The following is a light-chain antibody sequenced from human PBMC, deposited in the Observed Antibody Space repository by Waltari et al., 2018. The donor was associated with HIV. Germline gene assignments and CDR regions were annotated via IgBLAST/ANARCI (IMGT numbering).Light chain of an antibody. V-gene: IGLV3-25*03. Sequence: SYELTQPPSVSVSPGQTARITCSGDALPKQYAYWYKKRPGQAPVLVIYKDSERPSGSPERFSGSSSGTTATLTIIGVQAQDEADYHCQSADSNASLWVFGGGTKLTVL. CDR3: QSADSNASLWV. CDR2: KDS. CDR1: ALPKQY. J-gene: IGLJ3*02.